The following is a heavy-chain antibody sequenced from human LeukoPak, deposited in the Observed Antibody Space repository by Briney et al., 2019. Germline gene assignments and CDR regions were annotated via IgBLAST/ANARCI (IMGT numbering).Heavy chain of an antibody. D-gene: IGHD6-19*01. CDR1: GFTFSGYI. CDR3: ARDQWLDY. Sequence: PGGSLRLSCAASGFTFSGYIMNWVRQAPGKGLEWVSFIGSSGNTIYYADSVKGRFTVSRDNAKNSLYLQMNSLRAEDTAVHYCARDQWLDYWGQGTLVTVSS. V-gene: IGHV3-48*01. CDR2: IGSSGNTI. J-gene: IGHJ4*02.